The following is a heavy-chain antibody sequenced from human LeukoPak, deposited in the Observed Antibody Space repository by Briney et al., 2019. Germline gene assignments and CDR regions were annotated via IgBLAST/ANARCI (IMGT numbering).Heavy chain of an antibody. Sequence: TSETLSLTCAVYGGSFSGYYWSWIRQPPGKGLEWIGEINHSGSTNYNPSLKSRVTISVDTSKNQFSLKLSSVTAADTAVYYCARGLDDQGYWGQGTLVTVSS. CDR1: GGSFSGYY. D-gene: IGHD3-16*01. CDR2: INHSGST. V-gene: IGHV4-34*01. CDR3: ARGLDDQGY. J-gene: IGHJ4*02.